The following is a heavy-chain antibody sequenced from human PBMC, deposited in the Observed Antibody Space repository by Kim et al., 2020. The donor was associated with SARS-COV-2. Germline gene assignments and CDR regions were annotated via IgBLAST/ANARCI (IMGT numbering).Heavy chain of an antibody. CDR3: ARRRGYASGRFPLDY. CDR1: GDSISSGPFY. V-gene: IGHV4-39*01. D-gene: IGHD6-19*01. CDR2: IFHSGLT. J-gene: IGHJ4*01. Sequence: SETLSLTCTVSGDSISSGPFYWTWIRQSPGRGLEWIGSIFHSGLTYYNPPLNSRVTMSVDTSKNQFSLKLTSVTAADTAVYYCARRRGYASGRFPLDYWG.